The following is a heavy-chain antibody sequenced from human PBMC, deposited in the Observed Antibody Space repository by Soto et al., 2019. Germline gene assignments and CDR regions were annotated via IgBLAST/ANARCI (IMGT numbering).Heavy chain of an antibody. CDR1: GFTFSTYA. CDR2: ISSSGGNT. CDR3: AKRPTSTGFGDPFDI. Sequence: EVQLLESGGDLVQPGGSLRLSCAASGFTFSTYAISWVRQAPGKGLEWVSTISSSGGNTYYTDSVKGLFTIARDNSKNALYLQMNSLSAEDTAIYYSAKRPTSTGFGDPFDIWGQGTMVTVSS. J-gene: IGHJ3*02. V-gene: IGHV3-23*01. D-gene: IGHD3-10*01.